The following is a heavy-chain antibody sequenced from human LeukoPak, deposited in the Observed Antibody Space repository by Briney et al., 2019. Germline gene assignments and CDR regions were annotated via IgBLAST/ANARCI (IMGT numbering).Heavy chain of an antibody. D-gene: IGHD3-22*01. J-gene: IGHJ4*02. V-gene: IGHV1-46*01. CDR3: ARVTYYDSSGSLPYYFDY. CDR1: GYTFTGYY. Sequence: ASVKVSCKASGYTFTGYYMHWVRQAPGQGLEWMGIINPSGGSTSYAQKFQGRVTMTRDTSTSTVYMELSSLRSDDTAVYYCARVTYYDSSGSLPYYFDYWGQGTLVTVSS. CDR2: INPSGGST.